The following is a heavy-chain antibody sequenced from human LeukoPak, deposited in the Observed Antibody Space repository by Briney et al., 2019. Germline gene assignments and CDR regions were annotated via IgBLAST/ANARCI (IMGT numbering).Heavy chain of an antibody. J-gene: IGHJ3*02. V-gene: IGHV1-69*13. CDR1: GGTFSSYA. CDR2: IIPIFGTA. Sequence: SVKVSCKASGGTFSSYAISWVRQAPGQGLEWMGGIIPIFGTANYAQKFRGRVTITADESTSTAYMELSSLRSEDTAVYYCARPPSRYYDSSGSMGAFDIWGQGTMVTVSS. D-gene: IGHD3-22*01. CDR3: ARPPSRYYDSSGSMGAFDI.